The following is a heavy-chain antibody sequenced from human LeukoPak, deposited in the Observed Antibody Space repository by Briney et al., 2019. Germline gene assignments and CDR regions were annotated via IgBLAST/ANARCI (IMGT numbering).Heavy chain of an antibody. V-gene: IGHV4-39*07. J-gene: IGHJ4*02. CDR1: GGSISSTSYY. CDR3: ARGKADYYDSSGYYIDY. D-gene: IGHD3-22*01. CDR2: IYYSGST. Sequence: SETLSLTCTVSGGSISSTSYYWGWIRQPPGKGLEWIGSIYYSGSTYYNPSLKSRVTISVDTSKNQFSLKLSSVTAADTAVYYCARGKADYYDSSGYYIDYWGQGTLVTVSS.